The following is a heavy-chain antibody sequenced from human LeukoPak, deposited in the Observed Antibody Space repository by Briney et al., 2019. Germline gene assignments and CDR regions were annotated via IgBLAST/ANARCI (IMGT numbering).Heavy chain of an antibody. Sequence: PGGSLRLSCAASGFTFSSNYMIWVRQAPGKGLEWVSSISSSGTYIYYADSVKGRFTISRDNAKNSLYLQMNSLRAEDTAVYYCARVGYADYAPNFDYWGQGTLVTVSS. CDR2: ISSSGTYI. V-gene: IGHV3-21*01. D-gene: IGHD4-17*01. J-gene: IGHJ4*02. CDR3: ARVGYADYAPNFDY. CDR1: GFTFSSNY.